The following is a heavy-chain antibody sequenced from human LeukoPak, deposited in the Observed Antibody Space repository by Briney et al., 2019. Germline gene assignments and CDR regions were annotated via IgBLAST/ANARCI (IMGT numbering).Heavy chain of an antibody. CDR2: ISYDGSNK. J-gene: IGHJ6*04. D-gene: IGHD2-2*01. CDR3: AKVDCSSTSCYYGTDV. CDR1: GFTFSSYG. V-gene: IGHV3-30*18. Sequence: GGSLRLSCAASGFTFSSYGMHWVRQAPGKGLEWVAVISYDGSNKYYADSVKGRFTISRDNSKNTLYLQMNSLRAEDTAVYYCAKVDCSSTSCYYGTDVWGKGTTVTVSS.